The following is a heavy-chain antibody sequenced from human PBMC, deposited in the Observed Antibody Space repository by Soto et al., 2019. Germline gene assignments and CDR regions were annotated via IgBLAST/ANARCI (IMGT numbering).Heavy chain of an antibody. CDR1: GFTFSSYG. CDR3: ARDAYCGGDCSGGNYYYGMDV. Sequence: PGGSLRLSCAAPGFTFSSYGMHWVRQAPGKGLEWVAVIWYDGSNKYYADSVKGRFTISRDNSKNTLYLQMNSLRAEDTAVYYCARDAYCGGDCSGGNYYYGMDVWGQGTTVTVSS. D-gene: IGHD2-21*02. CDR2: IWYDGSNK. J-gene: IGHJ6*02. V-gene: IGHV3-33*01.